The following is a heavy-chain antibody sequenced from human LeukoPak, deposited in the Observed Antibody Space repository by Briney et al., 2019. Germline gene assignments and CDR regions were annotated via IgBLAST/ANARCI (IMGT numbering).Heavy chain of an antibody. CDR2: ICTSSSII. J-gene: IGHJ4*02. Sequence: PGGSLRLSCAASGFTFSSYAMNWVRQAPGKGLEWVSSICTSSSIIYYADSVKGRFTISRDKAKNSLYLQMNSLRAKDTAVYYCARGGEYCGGGCPALDYWGQGTLVTVSS. V-gene: IGHV3-21*01. D-gene: IGHD2-21*02. CDR3: ARGGEYCGGGCPALDY. CDR1: GFTFSSYA.